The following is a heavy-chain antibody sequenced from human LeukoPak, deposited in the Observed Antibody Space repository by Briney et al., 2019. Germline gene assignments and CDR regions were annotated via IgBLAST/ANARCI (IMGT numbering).Heavy chain of an antibody. Sequence: GGSLRLSCAASGFTFSDYYMTWIRQAPGKGLEWVSYIGGSGPTIYHADSVEGRFTVSRDNAKNSLHLQMNSLRAEDTAVYYCARDRSGYYHGLDYWGQGILVTVSS. CDR2: IGGSGPTI. J-gene: IGHJ4*02. CDR1: GFTFSDYY. D-gene: IGHD3-22*01. CDR3: ARDRSGYYHGLDY. V-gene: IGHV3-11*01.